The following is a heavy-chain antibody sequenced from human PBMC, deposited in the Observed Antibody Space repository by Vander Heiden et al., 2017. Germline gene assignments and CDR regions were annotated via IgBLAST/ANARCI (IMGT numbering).Heavy chain of an antibody. CDR3: ATYGDYFRNYYSYGMDV. V-gene: IGHV3-23*01. J-gene: IGHJ6*02. CDR1: GFTFSSYP. D-gene: IGHD4-17*01. Sequence: EVQLLESGGGLVQPGGSLSLSCAASGFTFSSYPMNWFRLAPGKGREGISCISASGGSRINEDLGKGRFTIPRENSKNTFYLQINNLRAEDTAIYYCATYGDYFRNYYSYGMDVWGQGTTVTVSS. CDR2: ISASGGSR.